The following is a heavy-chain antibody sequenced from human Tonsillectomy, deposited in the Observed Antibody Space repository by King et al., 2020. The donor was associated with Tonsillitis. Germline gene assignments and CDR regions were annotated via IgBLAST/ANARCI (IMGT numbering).Heavy chain of an antibody. CDR2: FDPNSGAT. CDR1: GYTFIDYH. V-gene: IGHV1-2*02. Sequence: QLVQSGAEVKMPGASLRVSCTASGYTFIDYHIHWVRQAPGQGLEWMGWFDPNSGATRYAQNVQGRVTMTGDSSISTADMELSSLRSDDPAIYYCARDDSYNPSNAFDIWGQGTMVTVTS. J-gene: IGHJ3*02. D-gene: IGHD1-1*01. CDR3: ARDDSYNPSNAFDI.